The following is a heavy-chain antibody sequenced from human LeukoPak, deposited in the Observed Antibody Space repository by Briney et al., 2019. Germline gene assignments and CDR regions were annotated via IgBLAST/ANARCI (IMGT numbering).Heavy chain of an antibody. D-gene: IGHD4-11*01. J-gene: IGHJ4*02. CDR3: ARDRYSNYYFDY. Sequence: QPGGSLRLSCAASGFTFSSYAMSWVRQAPGKGLEWVSAISGSGGSTYYADSVKGRFTISRDNSKNTMYLQMNSLRAEDTAVYYCARDRYSNYYFDYWGQGTLATVSS. CDR1: GFTFSSYA. CDR2: ISGSGGST. V-gene: IGHV3-23*01.